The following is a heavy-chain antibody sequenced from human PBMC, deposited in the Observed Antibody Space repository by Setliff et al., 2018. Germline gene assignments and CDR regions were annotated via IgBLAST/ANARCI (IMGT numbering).Heavy chain of an antibody. Sequence: GESLKISCKSSGYTFTNYWIGWVRQMPGKGLEWMGIIYPDDSDARYSPSFRGQVTISADKSISTAYLQWSSLKASDTAMYYCASSSGSCFYGMDVWGQGTTVTVSS. J-gene: IGHJ6*02. CDR2: IYPDDSDA. CDR1: GYTFTNYW. CDR3: ASSSGSCFYGMDV. V-gene: IGHV5-51*01. D-gene: IGHD1-26*01.